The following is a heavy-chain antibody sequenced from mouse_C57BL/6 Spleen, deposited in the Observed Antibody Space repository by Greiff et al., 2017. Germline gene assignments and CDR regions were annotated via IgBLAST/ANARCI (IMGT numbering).Heavy chain of an antibody. CDR2: INPSNGDT. Sequence: QVQLQQSGTELVKPGASVKLSCKASGYTFTSYWMHWVKQRPGQGLEWIGNINPSNGDTNYNEKFKSKATLTVDKSSNTAYMQLSSLTSEDSAVYYCARRYYHHGEYDYWGQGTTLTVSS. J-gene: IGHJ2*01. CDR3: ARRYYHHGEYDY. V-gene: IGHV1-53*01. D-gene: IGHD2-4*01. CDR1: GYTFTSYW.